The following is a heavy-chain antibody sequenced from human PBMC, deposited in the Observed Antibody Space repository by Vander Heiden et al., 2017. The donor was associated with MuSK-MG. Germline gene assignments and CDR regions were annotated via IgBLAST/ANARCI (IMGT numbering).Heavy chain of an antibody. J-gene: IGHJ4*02. CDR2: IYSDGTT. CDR3: VRDLRSSYSDRRGYNF. V-gene: IGHV3-53*01. Sequence: EVQLVESGGGLIQPGGSLRLSCAGSGFTVRSDYLSWVRQAPGKGLEWVSVIYSDGTTFYADSVQGRFTISRDNSKNILYLQMNSLRAEDTAVYYCVRDLRSSYSDRRGYNFWGQGTLVTVSS. CDR1: GFTVRSDY. D-gene: IGHD3-22*01.